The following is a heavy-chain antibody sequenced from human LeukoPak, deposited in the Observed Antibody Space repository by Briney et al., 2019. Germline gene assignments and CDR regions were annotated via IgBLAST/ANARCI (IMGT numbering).Heavy chain of an antibody. J-gene: IGHJ4*02. D-gene: IGHD6-13*01. CDR3: AKDHRGSSWYPNFDY. CDR1: RFTFSSYG. V-gene: IGHV3-30*18. Sequence: GRSLRLSCGASRFTFSSYGMHWVRQAPGKGLEWVAVISYDGSNKYYADSVKGRFTISRDNSKNTLYLQMNSLRAEDTAVYYCAKDHRGSSWYPNFDYWGQGTLVTVSS. CDR2: ISYDGSNK.